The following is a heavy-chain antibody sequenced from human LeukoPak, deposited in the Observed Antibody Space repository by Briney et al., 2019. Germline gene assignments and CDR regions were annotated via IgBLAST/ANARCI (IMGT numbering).Heavy chain of an antibody. CDR1: GGSISSYY. CDR3: ARGGRYDYVWGSYRYPPNDAFDI. D-gene: IGHD3-16*02. Sequence: SETLSLTCTVSGGSISSYYWSWIRQPPGKGLEWIGYIYYSGSTNYNPSLKSRVTISVDTSKNQFSLKLSSVTAADTAVYYCARGGRYDYVWGSYRYPPNDAFDIWGQGTMVTVSS. CDR2: IYYSGST. J-gene: IGHJ3*02. V-gene: IGHV4-59*12.